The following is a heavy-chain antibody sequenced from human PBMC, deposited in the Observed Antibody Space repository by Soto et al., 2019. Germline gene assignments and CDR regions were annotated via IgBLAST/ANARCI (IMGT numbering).Heavy chain of an antibody. Sequence: QVQLQESGPGLVKPSGTLSLTCAVSGGSISSSNWWSWVRQPPGKGLEWIGEIYHSGSTNYNPSLKSRVTISVDKSKNQFSLKLSSVTAADTAVYYCARSYYDILTVYPKHTNWFDPWGQGTLVTVSS. CDR3: ARSYYDILTVYPKHTNWFDP. D-gene: IGHD3-9*01. J-gene: IGHJ5*02. CDR2: IYHSGST. V-gene: IGHV4-4*02. CDR1: GGSISSSNW.